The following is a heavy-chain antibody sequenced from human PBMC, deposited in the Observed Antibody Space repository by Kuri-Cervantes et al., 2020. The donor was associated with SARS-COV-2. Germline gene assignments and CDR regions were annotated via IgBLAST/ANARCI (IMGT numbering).Heavy chain of an antibody. V-gene: IGHV4-61*09. CDR1: GGSISSGSYC. Sequence: LRLSCTVSGGSISSGSYCWSWIRQPAGKGLEWIGHIYTSGSTNYNPSLKSRVTISVDTSKNQFSLKLSSVTAADTAVYYCARGDWLLHRGYYYMDVWGKGTTVTVSS. D-gene: IGHD3-3*01. CDR3: ARGDWLLHRGYYYMDV. J-gene: IGHJ6*03. CDR2: IYTSGST.